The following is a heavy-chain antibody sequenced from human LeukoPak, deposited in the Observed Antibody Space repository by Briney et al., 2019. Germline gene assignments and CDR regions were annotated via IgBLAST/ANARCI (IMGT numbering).Heavy chain of an antibody. CDR3: ARTRGRTSADAFDI. Sequence: SGTLSLTCTVSGGSISSSSYYWGWIRQPPGRGLVGIGSIYYSGSTYYNPSLKSRVTISVDTSKNQFSLKLSSVTAADTAVYYGARTRGRTSADAFDIWGQGTMVTVSS. J-gene: IGHJ3*02. D-gene: IGHD1-14*01. V-gene: IGHV4-39*07. CDR1: GGSISSSSYY. CDR2: IYYSGST.